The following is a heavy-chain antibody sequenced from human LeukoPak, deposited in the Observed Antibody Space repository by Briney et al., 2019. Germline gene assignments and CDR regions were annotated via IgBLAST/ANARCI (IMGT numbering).Heavy chain of an antibody. J-gene: IGHJ4*02. CDR3: ARDAAQGGGNSDK. V-gene: IGHV3-53*01. CDR2: MYSDGST. Sequence: GGSLRLSCAASGFSVNNNYMSWVRQAPGMGLEWVSSMYSDGSTYYADSVKGRFSISRDSSKNTMYLQMNSLRDEDTAVYFCARDAAQGGGNSDKWGQGTLVTVS. D-gene: IGHD4-23*01. CDR1: GFSVNNNY.